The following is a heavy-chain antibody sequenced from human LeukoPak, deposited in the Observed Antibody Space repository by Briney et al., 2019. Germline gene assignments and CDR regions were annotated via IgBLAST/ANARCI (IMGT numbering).Heavy chain of an antibody. Sequence: GGSLRLSCAASGFTFSSYAMSWVRQAPGKGLEWVSSVSGSGGYTYYAGSVKGRFTISRDNSKNTLYLQMNSLRAEDTAIYYCAKERPYYYDSSGHYYRRDGDYWGQGTLVTVSS. V-gene: IGHV3-23*01. CDR3: AKERPYYYDSSGHYYRRDGDY. CDR1: GFTFSSYA. J-gene: IGHJ4*02. D-gene: IGHD3-22*01. CDR2: VSGSGGYT.